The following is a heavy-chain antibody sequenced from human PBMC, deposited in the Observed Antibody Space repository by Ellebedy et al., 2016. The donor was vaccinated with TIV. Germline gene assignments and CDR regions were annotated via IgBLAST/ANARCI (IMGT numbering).Heavy chain of an antibody. D-gene: IGHD6-13*01. Sequence: GESLKISCEASGFTISTYWMSWVRQAPGKGPEWVANIGQDGSKFYYANSVKGRFTISRDNAKNSLHLQMSGLRDEDTAVYYCARDRDSWAWSWDVWGQGTTVIVSS. CDR3: ARDRDSWAWSWDV. CDR1: GFTISTYW. J-gene: IGHJ3*01. CDR2: IGQDGSKF. V-gene: IGHV3-7*04.